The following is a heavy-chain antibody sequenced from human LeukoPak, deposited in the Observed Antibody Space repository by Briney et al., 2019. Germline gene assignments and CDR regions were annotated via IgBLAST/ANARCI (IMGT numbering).Heavy chain of an antibody. V-gene: IGHV1-8*01. Sequence: ASVKVSCKASGYTFTSYDINWVRQATGQGLERMGWMNPNSGNTGYAQKFQGRVTMTRNTSISTAYMELSSLRSEDTAVYYCARNMDYYDSSGYQVWGQGTLVTVSS. J-gene: IGHJ4*02. D-gene: IGHD3-22*01. CDR2: MNPNSGNT. CDR3: ARNMDYYDSSGYQV. CDR1: GYTFTSYD.